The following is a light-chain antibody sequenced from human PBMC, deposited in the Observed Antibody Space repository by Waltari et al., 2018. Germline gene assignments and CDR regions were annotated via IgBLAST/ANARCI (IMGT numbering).Light chain of an antibody. Sequence: EVVLTQSPGTLSLSPGERVTLSCRASQSISRALTWYQQKPGQAPRLLIYGASTRATGIPDRFIGSGSGTDFSLTISRLDPDDFAVYYCQHYVRLPVTFGQVTTVEIK. CDR3: QHYVRLPVT. CDR1: QSISRA. V-gene: IGKV3-20*01. J-gene: IGKJ1*01. CDR2: GAS.